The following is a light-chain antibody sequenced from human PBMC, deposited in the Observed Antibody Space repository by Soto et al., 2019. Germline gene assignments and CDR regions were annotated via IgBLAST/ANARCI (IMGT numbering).Light chain of an antibody. J-gene: IGKJ1*01. CDR3: QQYGSYLKT. V-gene: IGKV1-5*01. CDR2: DAS. CDR1: QSINNC. Sequence: DIVMTQSPSTLSAFLGERATITCRASQSINNCLAWYQQKPGKAPRILIYDASSRESGVPARFSGSGSGTEFTLTISRVQPEDFATYYCQQYGSYLKTFGQGTKVDIK.